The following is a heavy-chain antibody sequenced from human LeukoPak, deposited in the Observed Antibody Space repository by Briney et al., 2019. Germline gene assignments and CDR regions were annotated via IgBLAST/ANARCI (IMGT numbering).Heavy chain of an antibody. D-gene: IGHD1-26*01. CDR1: GYSISSGYY. V-gene: IGHV4-38-2*02. CDR2: IYHSGST. Sequence: PSETLSLTCTVSGYSISSGYYWGWIRQPPGKGLEWIGSIYHSGSTYYNPSLKSRVTISVDTSKNQFSLKLSSVTAADTAVYYCARENSGSYFFLFSWFDPWGQGTLVTVSS. CDR3: ARENSGSYFFLFSWFDP. J-gene: IGHJ5*02.